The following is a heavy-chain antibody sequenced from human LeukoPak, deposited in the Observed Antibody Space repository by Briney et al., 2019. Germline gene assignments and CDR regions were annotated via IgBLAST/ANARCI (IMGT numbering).Heavy chain of an antibody. V-gene: IGHV1-46*01. CDR3: ARDGEPTIFGVAIIYYYYYMDV. Sequence: ASVKVSCKASGYTFTSYYMHWVRQAPGQGLEWMGIINPSGGSTSYAQKFQGRVTMTRDTSTSTVYMELSSLRSEDTAVYYCARDGEPTIFGVAIIYYYYYMDVWGEGTTVTVSS. CDR2: INPSGGST. J-gene: IGHJ6*03. CDR1: GYTFTSYY. D-gene: IGHD3-3*01.